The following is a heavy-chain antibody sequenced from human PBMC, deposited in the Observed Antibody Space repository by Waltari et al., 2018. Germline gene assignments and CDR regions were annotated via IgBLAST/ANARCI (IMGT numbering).Heavy chain of an antibody. Sequence: QLQLQESGPGLVKPSETLSLTCTVSGGSISSSSYYWGWIRQPPGKGLEWIGSIYYSGSTYYNPSLKSRVTISVDTSKNQFSLKLSSVTAADTAVYYCVRHEGADPLIGWSGPSYWYFDLWGRGTLVTVSS. D-gene: IGHD3-3*01. CDR1: GGSISSSSYY. CDR2: IYYSGST. J-gene: IGHJ2*01. V-gene: IGHV4-39*01. CDR3: VRHEGADPLIGWSGPSYWYFDL.